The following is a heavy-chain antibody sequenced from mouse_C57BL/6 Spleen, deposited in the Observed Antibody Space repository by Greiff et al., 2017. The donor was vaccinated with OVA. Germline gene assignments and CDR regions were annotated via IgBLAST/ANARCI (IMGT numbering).Heavy chain of an antibody. D-gene: IGHD1-1*01. J-gene: IGHJ2*01. Sequence: EVKLVESGEGLVKPGGSLKLSCAASGFTFSSYAMSWVRQTPENRLEWVAYISSGGDYIHYADTVKGRFTISRDNSRNTLYLQMSSLKSEDTAMYYCTRDYGSTFDYWGQGTTLTVSS. CDR1: GFTFSSYA. CDR2: ISSGGDYI. CDR3: TRDYGSTFDY. V-gene: IGHV5-9-1*02.